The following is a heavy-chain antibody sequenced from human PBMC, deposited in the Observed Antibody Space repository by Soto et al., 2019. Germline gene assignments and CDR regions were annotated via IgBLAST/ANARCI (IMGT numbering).Heavy chain of an antibody. CDR1: GFTFSGSA. CDR2: IRSKANSYAT. Sequence: GGSLRLSCAASGFTFSGSAMHWVRQASGKGLEWVGRIRSKANSYATAYAASVKGRFTISRDDSKNTAYLQMNSLKTEDTAVYYCTRQGYHDSSGYSGLTAFDVWGQGTMVTVSS. D-gene: IGHD3-22*01. J-gene: IGHJ3*01. V-gene: IGHV3-73*01. CDR3: TRQGYHDSSGYSGLTAFDV.